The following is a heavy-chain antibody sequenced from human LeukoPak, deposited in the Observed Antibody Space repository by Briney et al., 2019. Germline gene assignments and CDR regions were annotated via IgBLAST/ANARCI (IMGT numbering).Heavy chain of an antibody. V-gene: IGHV4-59*01. D-gene: IGHD4-17*01. CDR1: GGSISSYY. CDR3: ARGNGDYIEYFQH. J-gene: IGHJ1*01. Sequence: SETLSLTCTVSGGSISSYYWGWIRQPPGKGLEWIGCTHYSGSTKYNPSLKSRVTISVDTSKNQFSLKLISVTAADTALYYCARGNGDYIEYFQHWGQGTLVTVSS. CDR2: THYSGST.